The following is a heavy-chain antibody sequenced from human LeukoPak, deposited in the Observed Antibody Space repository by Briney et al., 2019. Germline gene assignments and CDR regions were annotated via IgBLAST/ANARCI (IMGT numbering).Heavy chain of an antibody. CDR3: ARMGITMVRGARGY. CDR2: ISSSSSYI. CDR1: GFTFSSYS. V-gene: IGHV3-21*01. Sequence: GGSLRLSCAASGFTFSSYSMNWVRQAPGKGLEWVSSISSSSSYIYYADSVKGRFTISRDNAKNSLYLQMNSLRAEDTAGYYCARMGITMVRGARGYWGQGTLVTVSS. D-gene: IGHD3-10*01. J-gene: IGHJ4*02.